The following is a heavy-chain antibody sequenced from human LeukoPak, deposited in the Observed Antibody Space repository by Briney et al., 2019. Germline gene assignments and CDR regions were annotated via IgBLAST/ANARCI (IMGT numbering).Heavy chain of an antibody. J-gene: IGHJ4*02. CDR1: GFTFSSYS. CDR3: ASAGSIQLWTLDY. D-gene: IGHD5-18*01. CDR2: ISSSSSYI. V-gene: IGHV3-21*01. Sequence: GGSLRLSCAASGFTFSSYSMNWVRRAPGKGLEWVSSISSSSSYIYYADSVKGRFTISRDNAKNSLYLQMNSLRAEDTAVYYCASAGSIQLWTLDYWGQGTLVTVSS.